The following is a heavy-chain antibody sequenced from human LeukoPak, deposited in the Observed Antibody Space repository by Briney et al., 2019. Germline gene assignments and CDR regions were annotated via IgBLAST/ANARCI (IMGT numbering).Heavy chain of an antibody. CDR3: ARARSGPFLPGIAVAGLDY. CDR1: GYTFTSYD. Sequence: APVKVSCKASGYTFTSYDINWVRQATGQGLEWMGWMNPNSGNTGYAQKFQGRVTMTRNTSISTAYMELSSLRSEDTAVYYCARARSGPFLPGIAVAGLDYWGQGTLVTVSS. V-gene: IGHV1-8*01. CDR2: MNPNSGNT. D-gene: IGHD6-19*01. J-gene: IGHJ4*02.